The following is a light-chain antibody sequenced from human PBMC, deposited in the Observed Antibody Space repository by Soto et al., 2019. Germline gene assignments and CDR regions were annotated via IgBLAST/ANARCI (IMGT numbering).Light chain of an antibody. CDR3: QSADTSGTYDV. Sequence: SYELTQSPSVSLTPGQTARITCSGDALPTQYVYWYQQKPGQAPRLIIYKDNQRPSEIPERFSASSSGTLATLTISGIQAEDEADFYCQSADTSGTYDVFGTGTKLTVL. V-gene: IGLV3-25*02. CDR2: KDN. CDR1: ALPTQY. J-gene: IGLJ1*01.